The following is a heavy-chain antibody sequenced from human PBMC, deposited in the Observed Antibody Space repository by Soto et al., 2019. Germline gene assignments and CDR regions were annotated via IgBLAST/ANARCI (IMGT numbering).Heavy chain of an antibody. Sequence: QVQLQESGPGLVKASETLSLICSVSGGSVNTGSYYWSWIRQPPGGGLEFIGTVYNDGSTNFTPALKSRVTFSLDTSKNLFALRLGSVTPADTAVYYCARIPTMLLAFDVWGQGTVVTVSS. J-gene: IGHJ3*01. CDR3: ARIPTMLLAFDV. V-gene: IGHV4-61*03. CDR2: VYNDGST. D-gene: IGHD2-15*01. CDR1: GGSVNTGSYY.